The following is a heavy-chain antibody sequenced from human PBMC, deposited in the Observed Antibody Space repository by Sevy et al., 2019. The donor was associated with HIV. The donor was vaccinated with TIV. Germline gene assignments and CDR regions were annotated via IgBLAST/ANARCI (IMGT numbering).Heavy chain of an antibody. D-gene: IGHD4-17*01. Sequence: GGSLRLSCAASGFNFSIYGMHWVRQAPGKGLEWVALIWYDGTNKCYRDSVKGRFTISRDNSKNTLFLQMNSLRAEDTALYYCVRGRDYGNFDFWGQGTLVTVSS. CDR2: IWYDGTNK. CDR3: VRGRDYGNFDF. CDR1: GFNFSIYG. V-gene: IGHV3-33*01. J-gene: IGHJ4*02.